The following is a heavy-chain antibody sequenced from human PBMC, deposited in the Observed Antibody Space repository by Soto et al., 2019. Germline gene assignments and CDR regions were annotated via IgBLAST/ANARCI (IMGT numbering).Heavy chain of an antibody. V-gene: IGHV5-51*01. CDR2: IYPGDSDT. CDR3: ARLGYSDLSYYYYYYMDV. J-gene: IGHJ6*03. CDR1: GYSFTSYW. D-gene: IGHD2-15*01. Sequence: GESLKISCKGSGYSFTSYWIGWVCQMPGKGLEWMGIIYPGDSDTRYSPSFQGQVTISADKSISTAYLQWSSLKASDTAMYYCARLGYSDLSYYYYYYMDVWGKGTTVTVSS.